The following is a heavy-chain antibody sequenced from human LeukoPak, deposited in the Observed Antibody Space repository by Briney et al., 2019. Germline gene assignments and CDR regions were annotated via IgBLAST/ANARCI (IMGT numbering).Heavy chain of an antibody. CDR1: GGSFSDYY. Sequence: PSETLSLTCAVYGGSFSDYYWTWIRQPPGKGLEWIGEINHSGSTNYNLSLKSRVTISIDTSKNQFSLKLSSVTAADTAVYYCARSWLPKAPAIDYWGQGTLVTVSS. V-gene: IGHV4-34*01. CDR2: INHSGST. CDR3: ARSWLPKAPAIDY. D-gene: IGHD3-22*01. J-gene: IGHJ4*02.